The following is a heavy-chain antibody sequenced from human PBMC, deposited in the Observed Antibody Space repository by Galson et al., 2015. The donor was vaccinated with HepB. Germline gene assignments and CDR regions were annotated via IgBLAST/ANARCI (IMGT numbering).Heavy chain of an antibody. CDR2: INPSGGST. Sequence: SVKVSCKASGYTFTSYYMHWVRQAPGQGLEWMGIINPSGGSTSYAQKFQGRVTMTRDTSTSTVYMELSSLRSEDTAVYYCARETEKGLELRSYDYWGQGTLVTVSS. CDR1: GYTFTSYY. D-gene: IGHD1-7*01. V-gene: IGHV1-46*01. J-gene: IGHJ4*02. CDR3: ARETEKGLELRSYDY.